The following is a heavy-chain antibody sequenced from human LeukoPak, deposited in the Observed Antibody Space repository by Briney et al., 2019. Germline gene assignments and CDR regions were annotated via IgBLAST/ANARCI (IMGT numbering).Heavy chain of an antibody. CDR3: ARGQTYYDFWSGYNVFDY. CDR1: GGSFSGYY. Sequence: SETLSLTCAVYGGSFSGYYWSWIRQPPGKGLEWIGEINHSGSTNYNPSLKSRVTISVDTSKNQFSLKLSSVTAADTAVYYCARGQTYYDFWSGYNVFDYWGRGTLVTVSS. J-gene: IGHJ4*02. CDR2: INHSGST. V-gene: IGHV4-34*01. D-gene: IGHD3-3*01.